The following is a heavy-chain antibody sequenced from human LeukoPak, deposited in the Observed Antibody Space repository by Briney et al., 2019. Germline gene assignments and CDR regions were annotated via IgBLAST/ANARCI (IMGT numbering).Heavy chain of an antibody. J-gene: IGHJ4*02. V-gene: IGHV1-69*05. CDR1: GGTFSSYA. Sequence: SVKVSCKASGGTFSSYAISWVRQAPGQGLEWMGGIIPIFGTANYAQKFQGRVTITTDESTSTAYMELSSLRSEDTAVYYCARGNAVVTLYYYDSSGSIDYWGQGTLVTVSS. CDR3: ARGNAVVTLYYYDSSGSIDY. CDR2: IIPIFGTA. D-gene: IGHD3-22*01.